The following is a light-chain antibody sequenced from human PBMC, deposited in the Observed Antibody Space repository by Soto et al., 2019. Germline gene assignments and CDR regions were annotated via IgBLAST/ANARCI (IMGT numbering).Light chain of an antibody. CDR1: QSVSSSY. J-gene: IGKJ5*01. Sequence: EIVLTQSPGTLSLSPGERATLSCRASQSVSSSYLAWYQQKPGQAPRLLIYGASSRATGIPDRFSGSGSGTEFTLTISSLQPGDFAVYYCQHFGGTTFTFGQGTRLEIK. CDR2: GAS. CDR3: QHFGGTTFT. V-gene: IGKV3-20*01.